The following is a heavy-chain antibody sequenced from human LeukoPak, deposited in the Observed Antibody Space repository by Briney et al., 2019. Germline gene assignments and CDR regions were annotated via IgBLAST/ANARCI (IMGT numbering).Heavy chain of an antibody. D-gene: IGHD5-12*01. Sequence: QPGWSLRLSCEASGLTFRTYAMHWVRQAPGKGLEWLTVISYDGNKKQYADSVKGRFTVSRDNSKNTLYLQMNSLRAEDTAVYYCAKLTSGWVVAAFDFWGQGTLVSVSS. J-gene: IGHJ4*02. V-gene: IGHV3-30*14. CDR1: GLTFRTYA. CDR3: AKLTSGWVVAAFDF. CDR2: ISYDGNKK.